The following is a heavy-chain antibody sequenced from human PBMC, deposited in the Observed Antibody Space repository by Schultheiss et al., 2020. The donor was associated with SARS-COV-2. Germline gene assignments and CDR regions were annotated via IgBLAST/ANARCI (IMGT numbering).Heavy chain of an antibody. J-gene: IGHJ6*02. CDR1: GGSISSVDYY. V-gene: IGHV4-61*08. Sequence: SETLSLTCTVSGGSISSVDYYWGWIRQPPGKGLEWIGYIFYSGSTYYNPSLKSRVTMSVDTSKNQFSLKLSSVTAADTAVYYCAREIAAAGPISRGYYYYGMDVWGQGTTVTVSS. CDR2: IFYSGST. CDR3: AREIAAAGPISRGYYYYGMDV. D-gene: IGHD6-13*01.